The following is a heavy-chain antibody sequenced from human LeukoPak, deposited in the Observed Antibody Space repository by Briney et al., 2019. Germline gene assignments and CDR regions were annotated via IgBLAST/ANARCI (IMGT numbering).Heavy chain of an antibody. Sequence: PGGSLSLSCATSGFTFSSYGMYWVCQAPGKGLEWLAFIRYDGINKYYADSVKGRFTISRDNSKNTLYLQMNSLRAEDTAVYYCAKDSLTGTGPYYFDCWGQGTLVTVSS. J-gene: IGHJ4*02. D-gene: IGHD3-9*01. CDR1: GFTFSSYG. CDR3: AKDSLTGTGPYYFDC. CDR2: IRYDGINK. V-gene: IGHV3-30*02.